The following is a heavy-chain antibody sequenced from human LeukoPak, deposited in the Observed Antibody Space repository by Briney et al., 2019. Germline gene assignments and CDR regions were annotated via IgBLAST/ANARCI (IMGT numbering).Heavy chain of an antibody. D-gene: IGHD3-22*01. CDR1: GFTFSSYA. CDR3: AKGLSHPPRRFYSSGYFVLDY. CDR2: ISGSGGST. Sequence: GGSLRLSCAASGFTFSSYAMSWVRQAPGKGLEWVSAISGSGGSTYYADSVKGRFTISRDNSKNTLYLQMNSLRAEDTAVYYCAKGLSHPPRRFYSSGYFVLDYWGRGTLVTVSS. J-gene: IGHJ4*02. V-gene: IGHV3-23*01.